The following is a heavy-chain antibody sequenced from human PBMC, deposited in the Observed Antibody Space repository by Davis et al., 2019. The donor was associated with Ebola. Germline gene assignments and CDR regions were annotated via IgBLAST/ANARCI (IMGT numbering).Heavy chain of an antibody. Sequence: SETLSLTCAVYGGSFSAYYWSWIRQPPGKGLEWIGEINHSGSTNYNPSLKSRVTISVDTSKNQFSLKLSSVTAADTAVYYCARGLGFLEWLFTHNWFDPWGQGTLVTVSS. V-gene: IGHV4-34*01. J-gene: IGHJ5*02. D-gene: IGHD3-3*01. CDR2: INHSGST. CDR1: GGSFSAYY. CDR3: ARGLGFLEWLFTHNWFDP.